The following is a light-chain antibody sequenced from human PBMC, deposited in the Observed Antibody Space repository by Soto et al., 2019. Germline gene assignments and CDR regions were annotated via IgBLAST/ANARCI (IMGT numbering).Light chain of an antibody. V-gene: IGKV3-20*01. Sequence: EIVLAQSPGTLSLSPGERATLSCRASQSVSSSYFAWYQQKPGQAPRLLIYGASSRATGIPDRFSGSGSGTDFTLTISRPEPEDFAVYYCQQYGSSPWTFGQGTKVDIK. CDR2: GAS. CDR1: QSVSSSY. CDR3: QQYGSSPWT. J-gene: IGKJ1*01.